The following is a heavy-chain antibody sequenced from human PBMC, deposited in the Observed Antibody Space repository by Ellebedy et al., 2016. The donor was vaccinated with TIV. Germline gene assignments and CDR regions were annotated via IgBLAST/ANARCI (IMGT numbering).Heavy chain of an antibody. CDR2: IYYSGST. CDR3: ARVKTYLGGWLRGGWFDP. V-gene: IGHV4-31*03. D-gene: IGHD6-19*01. J-gene: IGHJ5*02. CDR1: GGSISSGGYY. Sequence: SETLSLXXTVSGGSISSGGYYWSWIRQHPGKGLEWIGYIYYSGSTYYNPSLKSRVTISVDTSKNQFSLKLSSVTAADTAVYYCARVKTYLGGWLRGGWFDPWGQGTLVTVSS.